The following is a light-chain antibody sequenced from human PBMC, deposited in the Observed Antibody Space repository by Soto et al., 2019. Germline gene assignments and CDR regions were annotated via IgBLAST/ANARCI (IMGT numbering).Light chain of an antibody. CDR1: QGLSSY. Sequence: EVVWTQSAGTLSLSPGERSTLSCRASQGLSSYLAWYQQKPGQAPRLLIYDASNRATGIPARFSGSGSGTDFTLTISSLEPEDFAVYYCQQRTNWLTFGGGTKVDIK. CDR2: DAS. CDR3: QQRTNWLT. J-gene: IGKJ4*01. V-gene: IGKV3-11*01.